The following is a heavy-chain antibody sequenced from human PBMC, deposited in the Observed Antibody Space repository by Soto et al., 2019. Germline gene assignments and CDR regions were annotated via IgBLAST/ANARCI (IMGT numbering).Heavy chain of an antibody. CDR2: ISAYNGNT. J-gene: IGHJ3*02. D-gene: IGHD3-16*01. Sequence: QVQLVQSGAEVKKPGASVKVSCKASGYTFTSYGISWVRQAPGQGLEWMGWISAYNGNTNYAQKLQGRVTMTTDPSTSTAYMERRSLRSDDTAVYYCARGLLMITFGGVISDAFDIWGQGTMVTVSS. CDR3: ARGLLMITFGGVISDAFDI. V-gene: IGHV1-18*01. CDR1: GYTFTSYG.